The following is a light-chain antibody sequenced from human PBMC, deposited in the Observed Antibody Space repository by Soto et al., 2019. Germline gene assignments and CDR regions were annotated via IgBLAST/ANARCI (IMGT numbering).Light chain of an antibody. CDR3: QQYGSSPYT. J-gene: IGKJ2*01. Sequence: EIVLTQSPGTLSLSPGKRATLSCRASQSVSSSYLAWYQQKPGQAPRLLIYGASSRATGIPDRFSGSGSGTGFTLTISRLEPEDFAVYYCQQYGSSPYTFGQGTKLEIK. CDR2: GAS. CDR1: QSVSSSY. V-gene: IGKV3-20*01.